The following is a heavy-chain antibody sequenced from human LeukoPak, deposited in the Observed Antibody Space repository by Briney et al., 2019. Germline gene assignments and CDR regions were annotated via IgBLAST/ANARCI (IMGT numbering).Heavy chain of an antibody. CDR2: IKQDGSEK. CDR3: ARDEPNLYSGSLG. Sequence: GGSLRLSCAASGFTFSSYWMSWVRQAPGKGLEWVANIKQDGSEKYYVDSVKGRFTISRDNAKNSLYLQMNSLRAEDTDVYYCARDEPNLYSGSLGWGQGTLVTASS. J-gene: IGHJ4*02. D-gene: IGHD1-26*01. CDR1: GFTFSSYW. V-gene: IGHV3-7*04.